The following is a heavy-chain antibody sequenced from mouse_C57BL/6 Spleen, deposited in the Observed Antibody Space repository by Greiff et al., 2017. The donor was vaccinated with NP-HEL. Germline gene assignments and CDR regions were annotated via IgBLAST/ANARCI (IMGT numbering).Heavy chain of an antibody. CDR3: TRRYYGGYAMDY. CDR2: IDPETGGT. J-gene: IGHJ4*01. Sequence: LVESGAELVRPGASVTLSCKASGYTFTDYEMHWVKQTPVHGLEWIGAIDPETGGTAYNQKFKGKAILTADKSSSTAYMELRSLTSEDSAVYYCTRRYYGGYAMDYWGQGTSVTVSS. D-gene: IGHD1-1*01. CDR1: GYTFTDYE. V-gene: IGHV1-15*01.